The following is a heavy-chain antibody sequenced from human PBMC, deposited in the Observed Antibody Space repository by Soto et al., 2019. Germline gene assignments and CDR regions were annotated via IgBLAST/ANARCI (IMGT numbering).Heavy chain of an antibody. D-gene: IGHD5-12*01. CDR1: GCSISSNKYY. Sequence: SETLSLTCTVSGCSISSNKYYWGWIRQPPGKGLEWIGSIYYSGSTYYNPSLKSRVTISVDTSKNQFSLKLSSVTAADTAVYYCARHRDGYDIRDLHCWGQGTLVTVSS. CDR2: IYYSGST. CDR3: ARHRDGYDIRDLHC. J-gene: IGHJ4*02. V-gene: IGHV4-39*01.